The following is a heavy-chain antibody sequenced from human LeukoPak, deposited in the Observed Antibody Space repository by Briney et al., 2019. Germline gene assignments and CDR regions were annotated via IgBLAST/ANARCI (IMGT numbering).Heavy chain of an antibody. V-gene: IGHV3-23*01. D-gene: IGHD1-26*01. CDR2: ISNSGDST. Sequence: GGSLRLSCAASGFTFSIFHMTWVRQAPGKGLEWVSGISNSGDSTYYADSVKGRFTISRDNSKNTLYLQMNSLRAEDTAVYYCAKEGAVGATVYWGQGTLVTVSS. J-gene: IGHJ4*02. CDR3: AKEGAVGATVY. CDR1: GFTFSIFH.